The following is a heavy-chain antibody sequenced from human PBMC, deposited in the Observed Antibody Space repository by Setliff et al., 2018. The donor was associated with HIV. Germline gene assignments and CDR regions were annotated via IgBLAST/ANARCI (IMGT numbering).Heavy chain of an antibody. CDR3: ARSPLVESNVFPGTRQYFQH. CDR1: GGNFKNYI. CDR2: IIPMSGTA. V-gene: IGHV1-69*13. D-gene: IGHD1-26*01. Sequence: ASVKVSCKASGGNFKNYILAWVRQAPGQGLEWMGGIIPMSGTANYAQKFQGRVTITADESTNTAFMELTSLRSEDTAVYYCARSPLVESNVFPGTRQYFQHWGQGTLVTVSS. J-gene: IGHJ1*01.